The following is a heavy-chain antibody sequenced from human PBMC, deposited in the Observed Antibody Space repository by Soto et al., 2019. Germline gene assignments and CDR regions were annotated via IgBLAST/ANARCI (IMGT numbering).Heavy chain of an antibody. Sequence: GESLKISCKGSGYSFTSYWIGWVRQMPGKGLEWMGIIYPGDSDTRYSPSFQGQVTISADKSISTAYLQWSSLKASDTAMYYCARLDPLRFQPYYYYMDVWGKGTTVTVS. J-gene: IGHJ6*03. V-gene: IGHV5-51*01. CDR1: GYSFTSYW. CDR3: ARLDPLRFQPYYYYMDV. CDR2: IYPGDSDT. D-gene: IGHD3-3*01.